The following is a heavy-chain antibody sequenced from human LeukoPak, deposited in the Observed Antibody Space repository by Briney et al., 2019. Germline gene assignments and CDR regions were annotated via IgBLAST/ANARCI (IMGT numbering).Heavy chain of an antibody. V-gene: IGHV3-48*01. CDR1: GFTFSRYT. Sequence: GGSLRPSCATSGFTFSRYTMNWVRQAPGKELEWISNIRSESSSTTYADSVKGRFTISRDNAKNSLYLQINSLRAEDTAVYYCVRDLNWAFDYWGQGTLVTVSS. CDR2: IRSESSST. J-gene: IGHJ4*02. CDR3: VRDLNWAFDY. D-gene: IGHD3-16*01.